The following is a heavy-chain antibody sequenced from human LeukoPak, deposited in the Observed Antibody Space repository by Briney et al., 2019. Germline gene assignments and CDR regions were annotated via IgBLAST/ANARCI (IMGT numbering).Heavy chain of an antibody. CDR2: IYNSGST. J-gene: IGHJ4*02. D-gene: IGHD2-2*01. CDR1: GASISTYY. V-gene: IGHV4-59*01. CDR3: ATEYCASSSCRFDS. Sequence: SETLSLTCSVSGASISTYYWSWIRQPPEKGLEWIGYIYNSGSTNYNPSLKSRVTISLDTSKKQFSLKLTSVTAADTAIYYCATEYCASSSCRFDSWGQGTLVTVSS.